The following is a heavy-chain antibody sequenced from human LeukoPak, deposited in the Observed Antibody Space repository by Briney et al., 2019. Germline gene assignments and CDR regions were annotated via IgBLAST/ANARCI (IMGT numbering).Heavy chain of an antibody. V-gene: IGHV4-59*12. Sequence: PSETLSLTCTVSGGSISSYYWSWIRQPPGKGLEWIGYIYYSGSTNYNPSLKSRVTISVDTSKNQFSLKLSSMTAADTAVYYCARERTYYFDYWGQGTQVTVSS. CDR3: ARERTYYFDY. CDR2: IYYSGST. CDR1: GGSISSYY. J-gene: IGHJ4*02.